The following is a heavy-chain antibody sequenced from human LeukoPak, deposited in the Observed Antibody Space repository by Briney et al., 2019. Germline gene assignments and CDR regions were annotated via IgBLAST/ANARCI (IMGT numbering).Heavy chain of an antibody. CDR3: TRGSSGWVTYYYYYYMDV. V-gene: IGHV3-49*04. CDR1: GFTFGDYA. D-gene: IGHD6-19*01. CDR2: IRSKAYGGTT. Sequence: GGSLRLSCTASGFTFGDYAMSWVRQAPGKGLEWVGFIRSKAYGGTTEYAASVKGRFTISRDESKSIAYLQMNSLKTEDTAVYYCTRGSSGWVTYYYYYYMDVWGKGTTVTISS. J-gene: IGHJ6*03.